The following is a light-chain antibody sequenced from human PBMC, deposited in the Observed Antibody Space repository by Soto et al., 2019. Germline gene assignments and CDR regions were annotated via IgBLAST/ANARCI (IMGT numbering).Light chain of an antibody. Sequence: QSVLTQPPSASGSPGQSVTISCTGANGDVGSYNYVSWYQQHPGKAPKLMIYEVNKRPSGVPDRFSGSKSGNTASLTVSGLQAEDEADYYCSSYAGTNTRYLFGSGTKVTV. CDR2: EVN. CDR1: NGDVGSYNY. V-gene: IGLV2-8*01. J-gene: IGLJ1*01. CDR3: SSYAGTNTRYL.